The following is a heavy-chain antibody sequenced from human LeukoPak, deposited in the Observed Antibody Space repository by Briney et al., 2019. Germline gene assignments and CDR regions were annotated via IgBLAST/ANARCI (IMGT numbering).Heavy chain of an antibody. Sequence: PSETLSLTCTVSGGSISSSGSYWAWIRQPPGKGLEWIANVYYHGNTYYNSSLRSRVTISADTSKNQFSLNLRSVTAADTAVYCCARLLSPGWFDPWGQGTLVTVSS. CDR3: ARLLSPGWFDP. J-gene: IGHJ5*02. D-gene: IGHD2/OR15-2a*01. CDR1: GGSISSSGSY. V-gene: IGHV4-39*01. CDR2: VYYHGNT.